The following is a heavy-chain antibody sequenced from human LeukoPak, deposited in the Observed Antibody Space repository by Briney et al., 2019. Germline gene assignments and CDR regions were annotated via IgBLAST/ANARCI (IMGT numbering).Heavy chain of an antibody. D-gene: IGHD6-13*01. CDR2: MSAGGGST. J-gene: IGHJ4*02. Sequence: GGSLRLSCAASGLTFSDYSMTWVRQAPGKGLFWVSGMSAGGGSTYYADSVKGRFTISRDNSRNTLYLQMNSLRAEDTAVYYCAKDAAGPEYWGEGTLVTVSS. CDR3: AKDAAGPEY. V-gene: IGHV3-23*01. CDR1: GLTFSDYS.